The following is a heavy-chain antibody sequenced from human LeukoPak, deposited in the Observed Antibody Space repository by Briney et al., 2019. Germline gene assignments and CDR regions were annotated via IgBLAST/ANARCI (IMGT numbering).Heavy chain of an antibody. Sequence: SETLSLTCTVSGGSISSYYWSRIRQPAGKGLEWMGRIYTIGSTNYNPSLKSRVTMSVDTSKNQFSLKLSSATAADTAVYYCAREFYCSSTSCMYYYYYYGMDVWGQGTTVTVSS. CDR1: GGSISSYY. CDR3: AREFYCSSTSCMYYYYYYGMDV. V-gene: IGHV4-4*07. D-gene: IGHD2-2*01. CDR2: IYTIGST. J-gene: IGHJ6*02.